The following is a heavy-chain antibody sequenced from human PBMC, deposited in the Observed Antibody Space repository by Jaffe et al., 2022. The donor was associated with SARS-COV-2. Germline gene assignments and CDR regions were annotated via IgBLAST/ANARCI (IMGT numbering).Heavy chain of an antibody. Sequence: EVHLVESGGDLVQPGGSRRLSCAASGFTFSTYAISWVRQAPGKGLEWVSAVSGSGTNTFYADSVKGRFTISRDSSKNTVYLQMNSLSAEDTAVYFCARGLYSFIALDYFYYFMDVWGKGTTVTVSS. CDR1: GFTFSTYA. CDR3: ARGLYSFIALDYFYYFMDV. D-gene: IGHD3-22*01. J-gene: IGHJ6*03. CDR2: VSGSGTNT. V-gene: IGHV3-23*04.